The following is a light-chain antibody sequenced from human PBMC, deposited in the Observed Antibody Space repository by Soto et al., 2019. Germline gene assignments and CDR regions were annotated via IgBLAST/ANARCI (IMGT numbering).Light chain of an antibody. CDR3: QQINKYPYT. CDR1: QDISSY. CDR2: PAS. V-gene: IGKV1-9*01. Sequence: DTQLTQSPSFLSASVGDRITITSRASQDISSYLAWLQQKPGKAPKLLIYPASTLQSGVPSRFSGSGSGTEFTLTIASLQPEDFASYYCQQINKYPYTFGQGTKLEIK. J-gene: IGKJ2*01.